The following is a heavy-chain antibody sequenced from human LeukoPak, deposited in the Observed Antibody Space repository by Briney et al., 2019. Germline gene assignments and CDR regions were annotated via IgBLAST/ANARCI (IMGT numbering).Heavy chain of an antibody. V-gene: IGHV1-46*01. Sequence: ASVKVSCKASGYTFTYYYMHWVRQAPGQGLEWMAIINTSGGSTNYAQKFQGRLTVTRDTSTSTVYMELSSLRSEDTAVYYCARPLTSAAGSYEFVYWGQGTLVTASS. CDR2: INTSGGST. CDR3: ARPLTSAAGSYEFVY. CDR1: GYTFTYYY. J-gene: IGHJ4*02. D-gene: IGHD6-13*01.